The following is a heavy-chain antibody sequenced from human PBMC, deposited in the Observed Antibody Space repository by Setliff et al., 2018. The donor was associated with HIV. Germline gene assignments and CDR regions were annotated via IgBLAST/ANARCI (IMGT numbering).Heavy chain of an antibody. J-gene: IGHJ4*02. Sequence: GGSLRLSCAASGFSFTSFDMSWVRQAPGKGLVWVSRINSDGSSTSYADSVKGRFSISRDNAKNTLYLQMNSLRAEDTAVYYCARVRGSIVATIRIHSSSWEFDYWGQGTLVTVSS. CDR1: GFSFTSFD. D-gene: IGHD5-12*01. CDR2: INSDGSST. CDR3: ARVRGSIVATIRIHSSSWEFDY. V-gene: IGHV3-74*01.